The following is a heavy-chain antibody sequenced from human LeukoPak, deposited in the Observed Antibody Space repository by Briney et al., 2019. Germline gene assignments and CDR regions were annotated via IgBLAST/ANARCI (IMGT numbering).Heavy chain of an antibody. J-gene: IGHJ4*02. Sequence: GASVKVSCKASGYTFTSYYMHWVRQAPGQGLEWMGIIDPSGGSTSYAQKFQGRVTMTRDTSTSTVYMELSSLRSEDTAVYYCARAIFGIAAAGRAYYFDYWGQGTLVTVSP. CDR3: ARAIFGIAAAGRAYYFDY. D-gene: IGHD6-13*01. V-gene: IGHV1-46*01. CDR1: GYTFTSYY. CDR2: IDPSGGST.